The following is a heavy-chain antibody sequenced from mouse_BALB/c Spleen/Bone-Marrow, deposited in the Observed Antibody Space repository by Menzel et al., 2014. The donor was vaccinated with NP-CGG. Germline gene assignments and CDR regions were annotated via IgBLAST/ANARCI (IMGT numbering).Heavy chain of an antibody. J-gene: IGHJ3*01. D-gene: IGHD2-4*01. Sequence: EVNVVESGGGLVQPKGSLKLSCAASGFTFNTYAMNWVRRAPGKGLEWVARIRSKSNNYATYYADSVKDRFTISRDDSQSMLYLQMNNLKTEDTAMYYCVRQNYDYAWFAYWGQGTLVTVSA. CDR1: GFTFNTYA. V-gene: IGHV10-1*02. CDR2: IRSKSNNYAT. CDR3: VRQNYDYAWFAY.